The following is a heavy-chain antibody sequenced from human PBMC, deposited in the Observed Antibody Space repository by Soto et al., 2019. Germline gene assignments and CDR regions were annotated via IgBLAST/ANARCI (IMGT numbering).Heavy chain of an antibody. CDR1: GFTFSSYA. CDR2: ISGSVGST. J-gene: IGHJ5*02. D-gene: IGHD3-10*01. V-gene: IGHV3-23*01. Sequence: EVHLLESGGGLVQPGGSLRLSCAASGFTFSSYAMSWVRQAPGKGLELVSAISGSVGSTYYADSVKGRFTISRDNSKNTLYLQMNSLRAEDTAVYYCAKGGDYGSGLFDPWGQGTLVTVSS. CDR3: AKGGDYGSGLFDP.